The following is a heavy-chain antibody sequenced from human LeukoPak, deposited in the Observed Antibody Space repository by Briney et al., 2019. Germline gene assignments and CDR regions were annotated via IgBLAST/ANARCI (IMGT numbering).Heavy chain of an antibody. Sequence: GGSLRLSCVASGFTFSSYSMNWVRQAPGKGLEWVSSISSSSSYIYYADSVKGRFTISRDNAKNSLYLQVNSLRAEDTAVYYCASGEWKLLANSWGDYWGQGTLVTVSS. CDR1: GFTFSSYS. J-gene: IGHJ4*02. V-gene: IGHV3-21*01. D-gene: IGHD1-26*01. CDR2: ISSSSSYI. CDR3: ASGEWKLLANSWGDY.